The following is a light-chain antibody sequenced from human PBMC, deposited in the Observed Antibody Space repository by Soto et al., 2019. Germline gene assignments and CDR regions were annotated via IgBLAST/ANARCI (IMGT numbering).Light chain of an antibody. CDR2: EVS. J-gene: IGLJ1*01. CDR1: SSDVGYYNY. V-gene: IGLV2-14*01. Sequence: QSVLTQPASVSGSPGQSITISYTGTSSDVGYYNYVSWYQQHPGKAPKLMIYEVSKRPSGVSNRFSGSKSGNTASLTISGLQAEDEADYYCSSYTGSSTLYVFGTGTKVTVL. CDR3: SSYTGSSTLYV.